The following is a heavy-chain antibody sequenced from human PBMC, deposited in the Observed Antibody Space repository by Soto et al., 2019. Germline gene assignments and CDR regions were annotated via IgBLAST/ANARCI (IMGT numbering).Heavy chain of an antibody. Sequence: ASVKVSCKASGYTFTGYYMHWVRQAPGQGLEWMGWINPNSGGTNYAQKFQGWVTMTRDTSISTAYMELSRLRSDDTAVYYCARGSTSAWYYVYNWFAPWGQGTLVTVSS. J-gene: IGHJ5*02. D-gene: IGHD6-19*01. CDR1: GYTFTGYY. CDR2: INPNSGGT. V-gene: IGHV1-2*04. CDR3: ARGSTSAWYYVYNWFAP.